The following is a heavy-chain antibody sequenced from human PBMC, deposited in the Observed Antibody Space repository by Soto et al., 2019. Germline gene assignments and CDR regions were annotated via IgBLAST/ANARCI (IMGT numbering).Heavy chain of an antibody. CDR3: TRDLHIIGYCSGGSCRTFDI. V-gene: IGHV3-49*04. Sequence: GGSLRLSCTASGFTFGDYAMSWVRQAPGKGLEWVGFIRSKAYGGTTEYAASVKGRFTISRDDSKSIAYLQMNSLKTEDTAVYYCTRDLHIIGYCSGGSCRTFDIWGQGTMVTVSS. CDR1: GFTFGDYA. CDR2: IRSKAYGGTT. D-gene: IGHD2-15*01. J-gene: IGHJ3*02.